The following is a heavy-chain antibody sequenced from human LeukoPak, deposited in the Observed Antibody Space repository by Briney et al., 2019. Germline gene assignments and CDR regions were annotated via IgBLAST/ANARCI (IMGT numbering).Heavy chain of an antibody. Sequence: GGSLSLSCLTSGFTLSSYAMTWVRQAPGRGLEWVSSVDGGGGGTYYADSVKGRFTISRDNSKDTLYLQMNGLRAEDTAVYFCAKQSAGSAAWYSLHYDFWGQGTLVTVSS. CDR1: GFTLSSYA. CDR2: VDGGGGGT. CDR3: AKQSAGSAAWYSLHYDF. V-gene: IGHV3-23*01. J-gene: IGHJ4*02. D-gene: IGHD6-13*01.